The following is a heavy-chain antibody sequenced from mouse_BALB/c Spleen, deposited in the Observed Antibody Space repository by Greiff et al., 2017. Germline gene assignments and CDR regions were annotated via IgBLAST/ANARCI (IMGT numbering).Heavy chain of an antibody. D-gene: IGHD1-1*01. CDR1: GYSFTSYY. J-gene: IGHJ4*01. CDR3: AEGGSSYDYAMDY. V-gene: IGHV1-66*01. CDR2: IFPGSGNT. Sequence: VQRVESGPELVKPGASVKISCKASGYSFTSYYIHWVKQRPGQGLEWIGWIFPGSGNTKYNEKFKGKATLTADTSSSTAYMQLSSLTSEDSAVYFCAEGGSSYDYAMDYWGQGTSVTVSA.